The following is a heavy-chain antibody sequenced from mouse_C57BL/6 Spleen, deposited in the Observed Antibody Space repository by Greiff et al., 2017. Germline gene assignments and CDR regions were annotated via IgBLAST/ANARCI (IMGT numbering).Heavy chain of an antibody. CDR1: GYTFTSYW. V-gene: IGHV1-55*01. Sequence: QVQLQQSGAKLVKPGASVKMSCKASGYTFTSYWITWVKQRPGQGLEWIGDIYPGSGSTNYNEKFKSKATLTVDTSSSTAYMQLSSLTSEDSAVYYCARSYLYGSIAYWGQGTLVTVSA. J-gene: IGHJ3*01. CDR3: ARSYLYGSIAY. D-gene: IGHD1-1*01. CDR2: IYPGSGST.